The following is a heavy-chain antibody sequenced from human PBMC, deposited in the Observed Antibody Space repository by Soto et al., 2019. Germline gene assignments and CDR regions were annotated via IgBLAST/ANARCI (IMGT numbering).Heavy chain of an antibody. CDR1: GVTFSNFW. CDR3: SRSRVN. D-gene: IGHD6-13*01. CDR2: VKQDGIGK. V-gene: IGHV3-7*01. J-gene: IGHJ4*02. Sequence: EVQLVESGGGLVRPGGSLRLSCEVSGVTFSNFWMYWARQTPGKGLEWVAAVKQDGIGKYYTDFVRGRFTISRDNAKNSVYLQMNSLRVEDTGVYYCSRSRVNWGQGVLVTVSS.